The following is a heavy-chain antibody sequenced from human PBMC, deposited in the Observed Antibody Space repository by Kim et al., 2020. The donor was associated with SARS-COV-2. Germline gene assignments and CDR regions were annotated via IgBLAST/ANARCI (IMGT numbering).Heavy chain of an antibody. Sequence: SETLSLTCAVYGGSFSGYYWSWIRQPPGKGLEWIGEINHSGSTNYNPSLKSRVTISVDTSKNQFSLKLSSVTAADTAVYYCARGRTYYYGSGSWFDPWGQGTLVTVSS. CDR3: ARGRTYYYGSGSWFDP. J-gene: IGHJ5*02. CDR2: INHSGST. CDR1: GGSFSGYY. V-gene: IGHV4-34*01. D-gene: IGHD3-10*01.